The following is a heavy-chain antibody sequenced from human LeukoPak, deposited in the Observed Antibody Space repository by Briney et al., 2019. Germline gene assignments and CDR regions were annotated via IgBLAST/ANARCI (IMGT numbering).Heavy chain of an antibody. CDR1: GFTFSSYS. Sequence: GGSLRLSCAASGFTFSSYSMNWVRQAPGKGLEWVSSISSSSSSYIYYADSVKGRFTISRDNAKNSLYLQMNSLRAEDTAVYYCAPTRIVVVPAAMVGWFDPWGQGTLVTVSS. J-gene: IGHJ5*02. CDR3: APTRIVVVPAAMVGWFDP. V-gene: IGHV3-21*01. CDR2: ISSSSSSYI. D-gene: IGHD2-2*01.